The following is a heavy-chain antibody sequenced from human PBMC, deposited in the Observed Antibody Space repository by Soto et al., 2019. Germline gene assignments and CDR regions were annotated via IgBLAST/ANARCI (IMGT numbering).Heavy chain of an antibody. CDR2: IIPRFGTA. CDR3: AKVKYDGGGYYRNFDY. J-gene: IGHJ4*02. D-gene: IGHD3-22*01. V-gene: IGHV1-69*01. CDR1: GGTFSSYA. Sequence: QVQLVQSGADVKKPGSSVKVSCKASGGTFSSYAISWVRQAPGQGLEWVGGIIPRFGTANYAQKFHGRDKITADESTSTADMELSSLRYEDRAMYYCAKVKYDGGGYYRNFDYWGQGTLVTVSS.